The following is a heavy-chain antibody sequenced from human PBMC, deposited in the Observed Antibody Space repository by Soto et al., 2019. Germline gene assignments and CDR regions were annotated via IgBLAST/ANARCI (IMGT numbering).Heavy chain of an antibody. J-gene: IGHJ5*01. CDR3: VRGNPRATTATTDWFDT. D-gene: IGHD1-1*01. Sequence: PGGSLRLSCAASGFDFSTYAMHWVRQAPGKGLEWVAIVWYDGSDKSYADSVKGRFSISRDNSRNTLYLQMSLRAEDTAVYYCVRGNPRATTATTDWFDTWGQGTPVTVSS. CDR1: GFDFSTYA. CDR2: VWYDGSDK. V-gene: IGHV3-33*01.